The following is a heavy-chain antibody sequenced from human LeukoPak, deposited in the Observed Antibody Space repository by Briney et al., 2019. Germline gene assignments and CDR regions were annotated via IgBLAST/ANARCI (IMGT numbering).Heavy chain of an antibody. CDR2: INHSGST. J-gene: IGHJ5*02. Sequence: SETLSLTCAVYGGSFSGYYWSWIRQPPGKGLEWIGEINHSGSTNYNPSLKSRVTISVDTSKNQFSLKLSSVTAADTAVYYCARGGATMARGVIGVWFDPWGQGTLVTVSS. CDR1: GGSFSGYY. D-gene: IGHD3-10*01. V-gene: IGHV4-34*01. CDR3: ARGGATMARGVIGVWFDP.